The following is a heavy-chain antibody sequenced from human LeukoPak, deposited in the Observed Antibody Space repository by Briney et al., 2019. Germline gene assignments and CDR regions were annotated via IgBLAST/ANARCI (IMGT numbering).Heavy chain of an antibody. CDR2: ISSSGSTI. CDR3: ARALDEYYDFWSGYRPGAFDI. V-gene: IGHV3-11*01. CDR1: GFTFSDYY. Sequence: GGSLRLSCAASGFTFSDYYMSWIRQAPGKGLEWVSYISSSGSTIYYADSVKGRFTISRDNAKNSLYLQMNSLRAEDTAVYYCARALDEYYDFWSGYRPGAFDIWGQGTMVTVSS. D-gene: IGHD3-3*01. J-gene: IGHJ3*02.